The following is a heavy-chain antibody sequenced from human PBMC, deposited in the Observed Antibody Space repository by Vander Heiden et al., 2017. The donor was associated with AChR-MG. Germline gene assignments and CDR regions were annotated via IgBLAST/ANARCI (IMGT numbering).Heavy chain of an antibody. Sequence: QVKLVQSGAEVKKPGASVKVSCKASGYTFTSYDINWVRQATGQGLEWMGWMNPNSGNTGYAQKFQGRVTMTRNTSISTAYMELSSLRSEDTAVYYCVKGLVQSPNYYYYYGMDVWGQGTTVTVSS. V-gene: IGHV1-8*01. CDR3: VKGLVQSPNYYYYYGMDV. CDR1: GYTFTSYD. J-gene: IGHJ6*02. CDR2: MNPNSGNT. D-gene: IGHD3-10*01.